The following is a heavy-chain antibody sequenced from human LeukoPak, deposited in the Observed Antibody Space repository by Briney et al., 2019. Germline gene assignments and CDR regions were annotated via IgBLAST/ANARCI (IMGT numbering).Heavy chain of an antibody. CDR2: IKQDGSEK. CDR3: ARDQYGSGSSYDY. J-gene: IGHJ4*02. V-gene: IGHV3-7*01. CDR1: GFTFSSYW. Sequence: GGSLILSCAASGFTFSSYWMSWVRQAPGKGLEWVANIKQDGSEKYYVDSVKGRFTISRDNAKNSLYLQMNSLRAEDTAVYYCARDQYGSGSSYDYWGQGTLVTVSS. D-gene: IGHD3-10*01.